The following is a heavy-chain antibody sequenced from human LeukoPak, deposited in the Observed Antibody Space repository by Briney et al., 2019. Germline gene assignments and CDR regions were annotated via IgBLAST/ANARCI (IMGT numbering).Heavy chain of an antibody. CDR2: IIPIFGTA. CDR3: AREGGDIVVVPAAMSHNWFDP. D-gene: IGHD2-2*01. CDR1: GGTFSSYA. J-gene: IGHJ5*02. V-gene: IGHV1-69*13. Sequence: SVKVSCKASGGTFSSYAISWVRQAPGQGLEWMGGIIPIFGTANYAQKFQGRVTITADESTSTAYMELRSLRSEDTAVYYCAREGGDIVVVPAAMSHNWFDPWGQGTLVTVSS.